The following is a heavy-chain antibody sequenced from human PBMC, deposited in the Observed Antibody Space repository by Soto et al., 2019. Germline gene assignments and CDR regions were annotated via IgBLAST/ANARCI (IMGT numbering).Heavy chain of an antibody. V-gene: IGHV1-18*04. CDR3: KLIAAARTVWDIEH. CDR1: GYVFTSYG. Sequence: QVQLVQSGAAVTESGASVTVSCKASGYVFTSYGISWVRQAPGQGLEWMGWITIYNGNTNYAQKFQDRVAMTTDTATTTAYLELRNLTSDETSVYYCKLIAAARTVWDIEHWWQGILVSVSS. D-gene: IGHD6-13*01. J-gene: IGHJ4*02. CDR2: ITIYNGNT.